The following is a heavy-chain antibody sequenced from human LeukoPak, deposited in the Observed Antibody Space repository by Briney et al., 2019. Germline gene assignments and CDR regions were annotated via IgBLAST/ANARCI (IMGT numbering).Heavy chain of an antibody. CDR1: GFTFSNYA. J-gene: IGHJ4*02. V-gene: IGHV3-23*01. CDR2: ISGSGGST. CDR3: AEDGDSSGWSFDY. D-gene: IGHD6-19*01. Sequence: GGSLRLSCAVSGFTFSNYAMSWVRQAPGKGLEWVSVISGSGGSTYYADSVQGRFTFSRDNTKNTLYLQMNSLRAEDTAVYYCAEDGDSSGWSFDYWGQGTLVTVSS.